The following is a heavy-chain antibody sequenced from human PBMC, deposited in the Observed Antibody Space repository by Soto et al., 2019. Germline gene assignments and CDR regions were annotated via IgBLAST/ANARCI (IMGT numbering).Heavy chain of an antibody. V-gene: IGHV1-69*02. Sequence: QVQLVQSGAEVKKPGSSVKVSYKASGGTFSSYTISWVRQAPGQGLEWMGRIIPILGIANYAQKFQGRVTITADKSTSTAYMELSSLRSEDTAVYYCARFLEVGVVTSDDYWGQGTLVTVSS. J-gene: IGHJ4*02. CDR1: GGTFSSYT. CDR3: ARFLEVGVVTSDDY. D-gene: IGHD3-3*01. CDR2: IIPILGIA.